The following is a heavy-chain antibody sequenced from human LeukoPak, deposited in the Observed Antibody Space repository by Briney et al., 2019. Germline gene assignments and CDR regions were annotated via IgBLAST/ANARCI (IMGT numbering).Heavy chain of an antibody. CDR3: AGPPPLLYSSSSLGAFDI. CDR1: GYSISSGYY. CDR2: IYYSGST. J-gene: IGHJ3*02. V-gene: IGHV4-61*01. Sequence: SETLSLTCAVSGYSISSGYYWGWLRQPPGKGLGWIGYIYYSGSTNYNPSLRSRVTISVDTSKNQFSLKLNSLTAADTAGYYWAGPPPLLYSSSSLGAFDIWGQGTMVTVSS. D-gene: IGHD6-13*01.